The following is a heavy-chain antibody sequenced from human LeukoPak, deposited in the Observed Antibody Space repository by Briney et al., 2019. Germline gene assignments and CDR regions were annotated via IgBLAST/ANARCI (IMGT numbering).Heavy chain of an antibody. CDR3: ARESAAGTGLFDY. J-gene: IGHJ4*02. D-gene: IGHD6-13*01. CDR1: GFTFSSYA. V-gene: IGHV3-21*01. CDR2: ISSSSSYI. Sequence: GGSLRLSCAASGFTFSSYAMNWVRQAPGKGLEWVSSISSSSSYIYYADSVKGRFTISRDNAKNSLYLQMNSLRAEDTAVYYCARESAAGTGLFDYWGQGTLVTVSS.